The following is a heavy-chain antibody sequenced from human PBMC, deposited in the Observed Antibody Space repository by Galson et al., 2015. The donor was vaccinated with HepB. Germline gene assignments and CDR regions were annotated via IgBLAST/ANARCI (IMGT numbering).Heavy chain of an antibody. J-gene: IGHJ3*02. V-gene: IGHV3-15*01. CDR3: TTDSSSGYTSAWYGAFDI. CDR1: GITFSNAW. CDR2: IKRKTDGGTA. Sequence: SLRLSCAASGITFSNAWMNWVRQAPGKGLEWVGRIKRKTDGGTADYPAPVKGRFTISRDDSKNTLYLQMNSLKTEDTAVYYCTTDSSSGYTSAWYGAFDIWGQGTMVTVSS. D-gene: IGHD6-19*01.